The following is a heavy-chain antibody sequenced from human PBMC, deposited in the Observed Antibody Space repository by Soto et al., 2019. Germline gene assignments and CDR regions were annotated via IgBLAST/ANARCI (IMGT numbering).Heavy chain of an antibody. CDR2: IYYSGST. CDR1: GGSISSSSYY. D-gene: IGHD3-3*01. V-gene: IGHV4-39*01. J-gene: IGHJ5*02. CDR3: ASVQLRFLEWLPDNWFDP. Sequence: SETLSLTCTVSGGSISSSSYYWGWIRQPPGKGLEWIGSIYYSGSTYYNPSLKSRVTISVDTSKNQFSLKLSSVTAADTAVYYCASVQLRFLEWLPDNWFDPWGQGTLVTVSS.